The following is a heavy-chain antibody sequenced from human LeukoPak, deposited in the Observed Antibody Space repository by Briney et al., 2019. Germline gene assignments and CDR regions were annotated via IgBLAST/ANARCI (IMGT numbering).Heavy chain of an antibody. CDR3: AKDLRKYSGYEQCDY. V-gene: IGHV3-30*18. D-gene: IGHD5-12*01. J-gene: IGHJ4*02. CDR1: GFTFSSYG. Sequence: GGSLRLSCAASGFTFSSYGMHWVRQAPGKGLEWVAIISYDGSNKYYADSVKGRFTISRDNSKNTLYLQMNSLRAEDTAMYYCAKDLRKYSGYEQCDYWGQGTLVTVSS. CDR2: ISYDGSNK.